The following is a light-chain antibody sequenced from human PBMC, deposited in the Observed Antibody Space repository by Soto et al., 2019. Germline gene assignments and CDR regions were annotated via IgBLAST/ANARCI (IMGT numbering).Light chain of an antibody. CDR2: AAS. CDR3: QQSYSIPWT. J-gene: IGKJ1*01. CDR1: QSISSY. Sequence: DIQMTQSPSSLYASVGDRVTITCRASQSISSYLNWYQQKPGKAPKVLIYAASSLQSGIPSRFSGSGSGADFTLTISSLQPEDFATYYCQQSYSIPWTFGQGTKVEMK. V-gene: IGKV1-39*01.